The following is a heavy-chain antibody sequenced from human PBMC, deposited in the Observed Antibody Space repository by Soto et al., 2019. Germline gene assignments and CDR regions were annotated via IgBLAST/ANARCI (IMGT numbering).Heavy chain of an antibody. V-gene: IGHV1-3*05. Sequence: QVQLVQSGAEEKKPGASVKVSCKASGYTFTSYAMHWVRQAPGQRLEWMGWLNAGNGNTKYSQKFQGRVTITRDTSASTAYKELSSLRSEDTAVYYCARDLMAAAGTPFDYWGQGTLVTVSS. D-gene: IGHD6-13*01. J-gene: IGHJ4*02. CDR1: GYTFTSYA. CDR2: LNAGNGNT. CDR3: ARDLMAAAGTPFDY.